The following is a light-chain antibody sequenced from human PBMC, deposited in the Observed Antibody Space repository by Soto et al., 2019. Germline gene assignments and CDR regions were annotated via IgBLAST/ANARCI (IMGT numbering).Light chain of an antibody. CDR3: QQYGGSPLNP. Sequence: EIVLTQSPGTLSLSPGERATLSCRASQSVSNNYLAWYQQKPGQAPRLLIYGASSRATGIPDRFSGSGSGTDFTLTISRLEPEDFAVYYCQQYGGSPLNPFGQGTKLEIK. V-gene: IGKV3-20*01. J-gene: IGKJ2*01. CDR2: GAS. CDR1: QSVSNNY.